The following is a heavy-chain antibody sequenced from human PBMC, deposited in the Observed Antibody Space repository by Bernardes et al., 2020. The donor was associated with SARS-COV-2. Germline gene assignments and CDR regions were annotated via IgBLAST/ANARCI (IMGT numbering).Heavy chain of an antibody. CDR1: GFTFSSYA. CDR3: AGYGSGSYKWFDP. V-gene: IGHV3-23*01. D-gene: IGHD3-10*01. CDR2: ISGSGGST. Sequence: GGSLRLSCAASGFTFSSYAMTWVRQAPGKGLEWVSTISGSGGSTYYADSVKGRFTISRDNSKNTLYLQMNSLRAEDTAVFYCAGYGSGSYKWFDPWGQGTLVTVSS. J-gene: IGHJ5*02.